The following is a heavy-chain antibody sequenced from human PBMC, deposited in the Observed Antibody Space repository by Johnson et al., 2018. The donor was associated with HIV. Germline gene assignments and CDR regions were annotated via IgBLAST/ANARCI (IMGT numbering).Heavy chain of an antibody. CDR1: GFTFSNYA. Sequence: QVQLVESGGGVVQPGRSLRLSCAASGFTFSNYAMHWVRQAPGKGLEWVAVISYDGSNKYYADSVKGRFTISRDNSKNTLYLQMNSLRAEDTAVYHCAREGAWEVRPGAFDIWGQGTTVTVSS. V-gene: IGHV3-30*14. CDR3: AREGAWEVRPGAFDI. J-gene: IGHJ3*02. D-gene: IGHD1-26*01. CDR2: ISYDGSNK.